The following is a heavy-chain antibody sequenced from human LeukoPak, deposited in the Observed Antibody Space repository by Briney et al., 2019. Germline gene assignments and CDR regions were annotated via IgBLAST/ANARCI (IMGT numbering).Heavy chain of an antibody. CDR2: TSVRTNNR. CDR1: GFTFSSYN. Sequence: GGSLRLSCATSGFTFSSYNMNWVRQAPGKGLEWVSATSVRTNNRYHADSVKGRFTISRDNAKNSLYLQMNSLRAEDTALYYCAREPTTTHDALDIWGPGTMVTVSS. CDR3: AREPTTTHDALDI. V-gene: IGHV3-21*01. J-gene: IGHJ3*02. D-gene: IGHD4-11*01.